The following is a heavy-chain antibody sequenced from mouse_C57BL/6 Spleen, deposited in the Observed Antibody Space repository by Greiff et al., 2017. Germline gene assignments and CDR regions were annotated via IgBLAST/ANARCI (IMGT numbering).Heavy chain of an antibody. J-gene: IGHJ4*01. CDR2: ISNLAYSI. Sequence: EVHLVESGGGLVQPGGSLKLSCAASGFTFSDYGMAWVRQAPRKGPEWVAFISNLAYSIYYADTVTGRFTISRENSKNTLYLEMSSLRSEDTAMYYCARVYYDYDYAMDYWGQGTSVTVSS. D-gene: IGHD2-4*01. CDR1: GFTFSDYG. V-gene: IGHV5-15*01. CDR3: ARVYYDYDYAMDY.